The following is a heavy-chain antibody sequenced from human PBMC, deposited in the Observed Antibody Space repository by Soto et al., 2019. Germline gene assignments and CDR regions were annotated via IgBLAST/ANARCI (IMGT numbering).Heavy chain of an antibody. J-gene: IGHJ4*02. CDR2: INHSGST. V-gene: IGHV4-34*01. CDR3: ASGHSSGYYFSFDS. CDR1: GGSFSGYY. D-gene: IGHD3-22*01. Sequence: KPSETLSLTCAVYGGSFSGYYWSWIRQPPGKGLEWIGEINHSGSTNYNPSLKSRVTISVDTSKNQFSLKLSSVTAADTAVYYCASGHSSGYYFSFDSWGQGSPVTVSA.